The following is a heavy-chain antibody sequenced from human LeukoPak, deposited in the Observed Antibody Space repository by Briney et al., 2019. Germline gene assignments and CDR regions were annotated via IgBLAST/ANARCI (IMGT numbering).Heavy chain of an antibody. Sequence: GRSLRLSCAASGFTFRTYGMNWVRQAPGKGLEWVAIISYDGSNEDYADSVKGRFTISRDNSKNTLYLQMNSLRAEDTAVYYCARDHDSSGYYTNFDYWGQGTLVTVSS. CDR2: ISYDGSNE. D-gene: IGHD3-22*01. V-gene: IGHV3-30*03. J-gene: IGHJ4*02. CDR1: GFTFRTYG. CDR3: ARDHDSSGYYTNFDY.